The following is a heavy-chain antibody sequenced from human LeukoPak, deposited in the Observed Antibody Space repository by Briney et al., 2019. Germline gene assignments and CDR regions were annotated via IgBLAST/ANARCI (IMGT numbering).Heavy chain of an antibody. CDR2: INPTTGVA. CDR1: GYTFTVHY. D-gene: IGHD1-1*01. J-gene: IGHJ6*03. V-gene: IGHV1-2*06. Sequence: VASVTVSCKTSGYTFTVHYRNWVRQAPGQGLEWMGRINPTTGVANYAQKFQGRTTVTSDTSINTAYMELSSLTSDDTAVYYCARLDLNYYYLDVWGQGTTVSVSS. CDR3: ARLDLNYYYLDV.